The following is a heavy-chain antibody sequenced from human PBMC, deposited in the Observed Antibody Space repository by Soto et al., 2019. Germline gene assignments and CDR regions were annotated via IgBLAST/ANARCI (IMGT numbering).Heavy chain of an antibody. CDR2: INHSGST. Sequence: QVQLQQWGAGLLKPSETLSLTCAVYGGSFSGYYWSWIRQPPRKGLGWVGEINHSGSTNYNPSLKSRLTIAVDTSKNQFSLKLSSVTAADTAVYYCARAAGTRDIVLMVYAGGMDVWGQGTTVTVSS. CDR3: ARAAGTRDIVLMVYAGGMDV. V-gene: IGHV4-34*01. CDR1: GGSFSGYY. J-gene: IGHJ6*02. D-gene: IGHD2-8*01.